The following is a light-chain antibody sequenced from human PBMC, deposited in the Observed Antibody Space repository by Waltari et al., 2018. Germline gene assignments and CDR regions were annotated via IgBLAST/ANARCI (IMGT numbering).Light chain of an antibody. CDR3: HQYNNWPPNT. CDR1: HSVTTN. CDR2: RAS. J-gene: IGKJ2*01. V-gene: IGKV3-15*01. Sequence: ETLMTQSPATLSVSPGERVTLSCRASHSVTTNLAWYQQKPGQAPRLLIYRASTRATGGPARFSDSGSWTEFTLTINALQSEELAVYYCHQYNNWPPNTFGQGTLLEIK.